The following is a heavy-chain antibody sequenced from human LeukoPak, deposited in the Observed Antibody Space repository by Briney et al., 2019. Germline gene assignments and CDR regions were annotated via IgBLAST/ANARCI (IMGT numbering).Heavy chain of an antibody. CDR1: GLTFNDYA. V-gene: IGHV3-9*01. CDR3: AKASTPYSNGWYVDY. Sequence: GGSLRLSCAASGLTFNDYAMHWVRQAPGKGLEWVSRISWNSVSIGYADSVQGRFTVSRDNAKNSLYLQMNSLRAEDTALYYCAKASTPYSNGWYVDYWGQGTLVTVSS. CDR2: ISWNSVSI. D-gene: IGHD6-19*01. J-gene: IGHJ4*02.